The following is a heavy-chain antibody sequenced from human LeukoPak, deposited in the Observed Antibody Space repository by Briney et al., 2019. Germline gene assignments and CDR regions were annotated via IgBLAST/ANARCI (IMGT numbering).Heavy chain of an antibody. J-gene: IGHJ6*03. V-gene: IGHV1-18*01. CDR3: ARTKADYYYYMDV. CDR1: GYTFTSYG. Sequence: ASVKVSCKASGYTFTSYGINWVRQAPGQGLEWMGWISAYNGNTNYAQKLQGRVTMTTDTSTSTAYMELRSLGSDDTAVYYCARTKADYYYYMDVWGKGSTVTVS. D-gene: IGHD2-8*01. CDR2: ISAYNGNT.